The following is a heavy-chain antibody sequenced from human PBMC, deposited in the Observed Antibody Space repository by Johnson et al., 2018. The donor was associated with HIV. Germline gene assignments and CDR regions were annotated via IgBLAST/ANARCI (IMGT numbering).Heavy chain of an antibody. Sequence: VQLVESGGGVMRPGGSLRLSCAASGFTFNSYAMSWVRQGPGKGLEWVAAISGSGGSTYYADSVRGRFSISRDNTKNSLYLQMSSLRAEDTAVYYCARQQLGISEDAFDIWGQGTLVTVSS. CDR1: GFTFNSYA. J-gene: IGHJ3*02. CDR3: ARQQLGISEDAFDI. D-gene: IGHD7-27*01. V-gene: IGHV3-23*04. CDR2: ISGSGGST.